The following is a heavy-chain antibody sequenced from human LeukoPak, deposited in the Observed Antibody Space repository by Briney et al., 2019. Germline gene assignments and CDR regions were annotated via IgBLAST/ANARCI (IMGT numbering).Heavy chain of an antibody. Sequence: GGSLRLSCAASGFDLSTYEMNWVRQAPGKGLEWIADITISGHTKNYADSVKGRFTISRDNARTSLYLQMNSLRVEDTGVYYCARGDPHADLWGQGALVTVSS. CDR2: ITISGHTK. CDR3: ARGDPHADL. CDR1: GFDLSTYE. V-gene: IGHV3-48*03. J-gene: IGHJ5*02.